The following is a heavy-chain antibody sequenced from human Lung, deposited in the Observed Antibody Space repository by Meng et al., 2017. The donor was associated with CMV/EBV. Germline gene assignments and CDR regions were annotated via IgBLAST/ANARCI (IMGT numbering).Heavy chain of an antibody. CDR1: GYTFSNYD. CDR2: MNPNRDNT. V-gene: IGHV1-8*01. Sequence: ASXXVSXKASGYTFSNYDIIWVRQASGQGLEWVGWMNPNRDNTAYAQKFQGRVTMTRDTSTSIAYMELSSLRSGDTAVYYCARGQVQCSTINCHDYRFSGMDVWXQGTTVTVSS. CDR3: ARGQVQCSTINCHDYRFSGMDV. D-gene: IGHD2/OR15-2a*01. J-gene: IGHJ6*02.